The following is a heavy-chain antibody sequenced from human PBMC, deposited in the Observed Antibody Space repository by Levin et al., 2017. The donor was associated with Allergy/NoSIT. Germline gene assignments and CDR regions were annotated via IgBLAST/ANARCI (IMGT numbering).Heavy chain of an antibody. CDR1: GYSFTSYG. J-gene: IGHJ4*02. CDR3: ARGVIYYGSRSGGSYFDY. Sequence: PGESLKISCKASGYSFTSYGISWVRQAPGQGLEWMGWISTYSGNTNYAQKLQGRVTMTTDTSTSTAYMELRSLRSDDTAVYYCARGVIYYGSRSGGSYFDYWGQGTLVTVSS. CDR2: ISTYSGNT. V-gene: IGHV1-18*01. D-gene: IGHD3-10*01.